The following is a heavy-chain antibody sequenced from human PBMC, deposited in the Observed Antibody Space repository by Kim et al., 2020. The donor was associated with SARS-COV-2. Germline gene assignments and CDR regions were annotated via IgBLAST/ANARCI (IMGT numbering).Heavy chain of an antibody. J-gene: IGHJ4*02. CDR3: ARENSVGRYGSASK. Sequence: GGSLRLSCEASGFTFGSFWMSWVRQAPGKGLEWVANIKHDGSEKDYVDSVKGRFTISRDNAKNSLYLQMDSLRAEDTAVYYCARENSVGRYGSASKWGQGTLVTVSS. V-gene: IGHV3-7*01. D-gene: IGHD3-10*01. CDR1: GFTFGSFW. CDR2: IKHDGSEK.